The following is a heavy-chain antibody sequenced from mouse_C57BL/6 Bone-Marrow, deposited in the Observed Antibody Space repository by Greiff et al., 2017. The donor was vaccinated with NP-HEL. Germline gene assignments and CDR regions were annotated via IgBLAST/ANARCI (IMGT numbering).Heavy chain of an antibody. D-gene: IGHD2-2*01. CDR2: IYPRSGNT. J-gene: IGHJ3*01. V-gene: IGHV1-81*01. CDR3: ARYGYDWFAY. Sequence: VKLVESGAELARPGASVKLSCKASGYTFTSYGISWVKQRTGQGLEWIGEIYPRSGNTYYNEKFKGKATLTADKSSSTAYMELRSLTSEDSAVYFCARYGYDWFAYWGQGTLVTVSA. CDR1: GYTFTSYG.